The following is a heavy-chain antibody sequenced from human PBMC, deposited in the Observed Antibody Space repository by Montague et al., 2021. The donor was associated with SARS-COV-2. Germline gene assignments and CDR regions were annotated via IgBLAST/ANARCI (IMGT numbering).Heavy chain of an antibody. CDR3: ARERGPYYFDSSGYHNAFVI. CDR1: GGSISSYY. V-gene: IGHV4-4*07. Sequence: SDTLSLTRTVSGGSISSYYWSWIRQPAGKGLEWIGRLYTSGSTNYNPSLKSRVTISVDTSKNQFSLKLSSVTAADTAVYYCARERGPYYFDSSGYHNAFVIWGQGTMVTVSS. CDR2: LYTSGST. J-gene: IGHJ3*02. D-gene: IGHD3-22*01.